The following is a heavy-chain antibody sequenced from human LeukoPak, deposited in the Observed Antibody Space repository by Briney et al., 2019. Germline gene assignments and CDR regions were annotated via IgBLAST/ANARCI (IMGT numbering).Heavy chain of an antibody. V-gene: IGHV3-33*01. J-gene: IGHJ4*02. D-gene: IGHD3-22*01. CDR1: GFTFSDYG. CDR3: ARGVDYYENSGTIDY. CDR2: VWYDGSNK. Sequence: GGSLRLPCTASGFTFSDYGMHWVRQPPGKGLEWVAIVWYDGSNKKYEDSVKGRFTISRDNSKNTLYLQMNSLRAEDTAVYYCARGVDYYENSGTIDYWGQGTLVTVSS.